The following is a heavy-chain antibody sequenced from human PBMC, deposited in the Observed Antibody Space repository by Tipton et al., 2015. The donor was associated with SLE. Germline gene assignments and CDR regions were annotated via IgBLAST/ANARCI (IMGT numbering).Heavy chain of an antibody. CDR1: GFTVSSDY. CDR2: IRYDGSNK. D-gene: IGHD7-27*01. Sequence: SLRLSCAASGFTVSSDYMRWVRQAPGKGLELVAFIRYDGSNKYYADSVKGRFTISRDNSKNTLYLQMNSLRAEDTAVYYCAKDMEGLGISNRYFDYWGQGNLVSVSS. V-gene: IGHV3-30*02. CDR3: AKDMEGLGISNRYFDY. J-gene: IGHJ4*02.